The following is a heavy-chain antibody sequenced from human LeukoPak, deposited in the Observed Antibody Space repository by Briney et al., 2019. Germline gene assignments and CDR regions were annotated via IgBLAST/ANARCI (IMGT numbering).Heavy chain of an antibody. V-gene: IGHV3-49*03. D-gene: IGHD3-22*01. CDR1: GFTFGDYA. CDR2: IRSKAYGGTT. CDR3: TRVDYYDSSGYYYGP. J-gene: IGHJ5*02. Sequence: GGSLRLSCTASGFTFGDYAMSWSRQAPGKGLEWVGFIRSKAYGGTTEYAASVKGRFTISRGDSKSIAYLQMNSLKTEDTAVYYCTRVDYYDSSGYYYGPWGQGTLVTVSP.